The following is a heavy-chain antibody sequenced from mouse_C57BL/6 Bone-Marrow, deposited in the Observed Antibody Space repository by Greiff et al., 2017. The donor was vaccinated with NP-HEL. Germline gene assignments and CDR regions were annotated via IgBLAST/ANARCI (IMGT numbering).Heavy chain of an antibody. J-gene: IGHJ2*01. Sequence: EVKLEESGEGLVKPGGSLKLSCAASGFTFSSYAMSWVRQTPEKRLEWVAYISSGGDYIYYADTVKGRFTISRDNARNTLYLQMSSLKSEDTAMYYCTREDPGKTDYWGQGTTLTVSS. CDR3: TREDPGKTDY. D-gene: IGHD2-1*01. CDR2: ISSGGDYI. V-gene: IGHV5-9-1*02. CDR1: GFTFSSYA.